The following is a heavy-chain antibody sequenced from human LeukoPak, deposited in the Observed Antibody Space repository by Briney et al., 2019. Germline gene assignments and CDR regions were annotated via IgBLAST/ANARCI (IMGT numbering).Heavy chain of an antibody. CDR1: GGSISSSSYY. Sequence: SGTLSLTCTVSGGSISSSSYYWGWIRQPPGEGLEWIWSIYYRGRTSYPPSLKRRVTISVHPSKNQFSLKLSSVTAADTAVYYCARHEEVVEQYDWFDPWGQGTLVTVSS. CDR3: ARHEEVVEQYDWFDP. CDR2: IYYRGRT. J-gene: IGHJ5*02. V-gene: IGHV4-39*01. D-gene: IGHD2-2*01.